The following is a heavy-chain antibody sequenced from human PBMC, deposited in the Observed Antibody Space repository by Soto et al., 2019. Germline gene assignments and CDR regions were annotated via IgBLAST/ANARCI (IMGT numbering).Heavy chain of an antibody. CDR1: GGSISSGGYY. CDR3: ARGGAPYNWFGP. Sequence: SETLSLTCTVSGGSISSGGYYWSWIRQHPGKGLEWIGYIYYSGTTYYNPSLKSRVTISVDTSKNQFSLKLSSVSAADTALYYCARGGAPYNWFGPWGQGTLVTVSS. J-gene: IGHJ5*02. V-gene: IGHV4-31*03. D-gene: IGHD3-16*01. CDR2: IYYSGTT.